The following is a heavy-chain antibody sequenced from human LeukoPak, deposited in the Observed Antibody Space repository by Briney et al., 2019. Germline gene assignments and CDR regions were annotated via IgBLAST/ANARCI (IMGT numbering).Heavy chain of an antibody. D-gene: IGHD1-1*01. CDR1: GYTFSTYW. Sequence: LGESLKVSCQASGYTFSTYWIAWVRQTPGKGLEWMGIIYPGDSGTRWNPSFQGQVVISVEKSNNTAYLQWSSLKVSDAAMYYCARSGGGTTGRGFDHWGQGTLVTVSS. CDR3: ARSGGGTTGRGFDH. CDR2: IYPGDSGT. V-gene: IGHV5-51*01. J-gene: IGHJ4*02.